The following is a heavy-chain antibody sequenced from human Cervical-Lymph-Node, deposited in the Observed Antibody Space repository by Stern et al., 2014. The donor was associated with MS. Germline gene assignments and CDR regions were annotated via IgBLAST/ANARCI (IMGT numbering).Heavy chain of an antibody. CDR1: GFSLSTSGMS. V-gene: IGHV2-70*01. D-gene: IGHD3-22*01. J-gene: IGHJ4*02. Sequence: QVTLRESGPALVKPTQTLTLTCTFSGFSLSTSGMSVSWIRQPPGKALEWLALIDYDDDKYYSTSLKTRLTISKDTSKNQVVLTMTNMDPVDTATYYCARIPEDSSGCHYFDYWGQGTLVTVSS. CDR2: IDYDDDK. CDR3: ARIPEDSSGCHYFDY.